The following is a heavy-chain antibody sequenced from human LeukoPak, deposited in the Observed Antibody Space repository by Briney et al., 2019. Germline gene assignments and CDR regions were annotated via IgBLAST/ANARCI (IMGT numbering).Heavy chain of an antibody. CDR2: IYHTGSA. D-gene: IGHD5-24*01. CDR3: ARINPTKMATIDY. CDR1: GYSINSGYY. Sequence: PSETLSLTCIVSGYSINSGYYWGWLRPPPGKGLEWIGSIYHTGSAYYNPSLKSRVTISVDTSKNQFSLKLSSVSAADTAVYYCARINPTKMATIDYWGQGTLVTVSS. J-gene: IGHJ4*02. V-gene: IGHV4-38-2*02.